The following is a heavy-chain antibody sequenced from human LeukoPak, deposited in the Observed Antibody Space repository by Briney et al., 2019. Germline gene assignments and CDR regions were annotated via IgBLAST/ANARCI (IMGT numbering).Heavy chain of an antibody. CDR3: ARHPLVVAATNYYYYGMDV. Sequence: SETLSLTCTVSGGSISSSSYYWGWIRQPPGKGLEWIGGIYCSGSTYYNPSLKSRVTISVDTSKNQFSLKLSSVTAADTAVYYCARHPLVVAATNYYYYGMDVWGQGTTVTVSS. J-gene: IGHJ6*02. V-gene: IGHV4-39*01. D-gene: IGHD2-15*01. CDR2: IYCSGST. CDR1: GGSISSSSYY.